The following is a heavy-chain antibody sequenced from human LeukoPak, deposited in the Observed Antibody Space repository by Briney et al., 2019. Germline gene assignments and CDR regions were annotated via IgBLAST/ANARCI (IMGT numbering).Heavy chain of an antibody. D-gene: IGHD2-8*01. Sequence: ASVKVSRKASGGTFSSYAISWVRQAPGQGLEWMGGIIPIFGTANYAQKFQGRVTITTDESTSTAYMELSSLRSEDTAVYYCARDSTRYCTNGVCSTFDYWGQGTLVTVSS. CDR1: GGTFSSYA. V-gene: IGHV1-69*05. CDR2: IIPIFGTA. J-gene: IGHJ4*02. CDR3: ARDSTRYCTNGVCSTFDY.